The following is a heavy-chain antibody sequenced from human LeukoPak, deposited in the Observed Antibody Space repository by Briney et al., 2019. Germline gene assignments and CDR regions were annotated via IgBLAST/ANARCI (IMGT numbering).Heavy chain of an antibody. V-gene: IGHV4-31*03. CDR1: GGSISSGGYY. D-gene: IGHD5-12*01. CDR3: ARDRGYGDSNWFDP. CDR2: IYYSGST. J-gene: IGHJ5*02. Sequence: SQTLSLTCTVSGGSISSGGYYWSWIRQHPGKGLEWIGYIYYSGSTYYNPSLKSRVTISVDTSKNQFSLKLSSVTAADTAVYYCARDRGYGDSNWFDPWGQGTLVTVSS.